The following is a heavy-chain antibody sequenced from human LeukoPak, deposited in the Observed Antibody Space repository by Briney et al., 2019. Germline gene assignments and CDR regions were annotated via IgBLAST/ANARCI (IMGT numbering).Heavy chain of an antibody. D-gene: IGHD3-22*01. CDR1: GFTFSSYG. V-gene: IGHV3-23*01. Sequence: GGSLRLSCAASGFTFSSYGMTWVRQAPGKGLQWVSVIIDSGGSTYYADSVKGRFTISRDNSKNTLYLQMNSLRAEDTAVYYCAKPNTMIVVVITAFDYWGQGTLVTVSS. J-gene: IGHJ4*02. CDR3: AKPNTMIVVVITAFDY. CDR2: IIDSGGST.